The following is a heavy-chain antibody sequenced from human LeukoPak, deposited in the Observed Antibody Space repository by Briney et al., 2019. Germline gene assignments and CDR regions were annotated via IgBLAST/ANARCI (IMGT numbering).Heavy chain of an antibody. CDR3: AKDGTYYYILYAFDI. CDR1: GFTFSSYA. J-gene: IGHJ3*02. Sequence: GGSLRLSCADSGFTFSSYAMSWVRQAPGKGLEWVSAISGSGGSTYYADSVKGRFTISRDNSKNTLYLQMNSLRAEDTAVYYCAKDGTYYYILYAFDIWGQGTMVTVSS. CDR2: ISGSGGST. V-gene: IGHV3-23*01. D-gene: IGHD3-9*01.